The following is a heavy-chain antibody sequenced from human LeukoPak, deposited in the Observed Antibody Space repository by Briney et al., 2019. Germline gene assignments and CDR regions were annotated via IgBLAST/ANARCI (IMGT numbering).Heavy chain of an antibody. J-gene: IGHJ5*02. Sequence: SETLPLTCTVSGGSISSSSYYWGWIRQPPGKGLEWIGSIYYSGSTYYNPSLKSRVAISVDTSKNQFSLKLSSVAAADTAVYYCARRPYYDFWSGYRFDPWGQGTLVTVSS. CDR2: IYYSGST. CDR3: ARRPYYDFWSGYRFDP. V-gene: IGHV4-39*01. CDR1: GGSISSSSYY. D-gene: IGHD3-3*01.